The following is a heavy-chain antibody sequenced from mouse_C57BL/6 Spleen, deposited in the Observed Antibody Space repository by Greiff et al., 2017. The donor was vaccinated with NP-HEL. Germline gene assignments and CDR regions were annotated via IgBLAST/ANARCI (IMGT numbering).Heavy chain of an antibody. CDR3: ARRGGSLAY. D-gene: IGHD6-2*01. CDR1: GYAFSSSW. CDR2: IYPGDGDT. J-gene: IGHJ3*01. Sequence: QVQLQQSGPELVKPGASVKISCKASGYAFSSSWMNWVKQRPGKGLEWIGRIYPGDGDTNYNGKFKGKATLTADKSSSTAYMQLSSLTSEDSAVYFCARRGGSLAYWGQGTLVTVSA. V-gene: IGHV1-82*01.